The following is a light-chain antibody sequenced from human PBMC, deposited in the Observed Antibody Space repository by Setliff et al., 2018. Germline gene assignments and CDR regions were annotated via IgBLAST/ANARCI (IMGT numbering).Light chain of an antibody. CDR2: GNT. CDR1: SSNTGAGFG. CDR3: SSYAASYNPYV. V-gene: IGLV1-40*01. J-gene: IGLJ1*01. Sequence: QSALAQPPSVSGAPGQRVTISCTVTSSNTGAGFGVHWYQQSPGTAPKLLIHGNTNRPSGVPDRFSGSKSGTTATLTVSGLQADDEADYYCSSYAASYNPYVFGTGTKVTVL.